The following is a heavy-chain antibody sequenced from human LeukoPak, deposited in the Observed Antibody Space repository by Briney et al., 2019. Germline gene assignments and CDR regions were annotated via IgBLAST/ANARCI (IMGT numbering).Heavy chain of an antibody. CDR2: IKSKTDGRTT. J-gene: IGHJ4*02. CDR3: TTSGETGFGEFPFDY. D-gene: IGHD3-10*01. CDR1: GFTFSNAW. Sequence: PGGSLRLSCAASGFTFSNAWMSWVRQAPGKGLEWVGRIKSKTDGRTTDYAAPVKGRFTISRDDSKNTLYLQMNSLKTEDTAVYYCTTSGETGFGEFPFDYWGQGTLVTVSS. V-gene: IGHV3-15*01.